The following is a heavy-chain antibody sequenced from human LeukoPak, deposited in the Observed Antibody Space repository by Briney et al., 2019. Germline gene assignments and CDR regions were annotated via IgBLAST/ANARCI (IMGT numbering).Heavy chain of an antibody. CDR3: ARGYSSGDLTDFDY. V-gene: IGHV3-30*04. D-gene: IGHD2-21*02. CDR1: GFTFSTYT. CDR2: ISYDETNK. J-gene: IGHJ4*02. Sequence: GGSLRLSCAASGFTFSTYTMHWARQAPGKGLEWVAIISYDETNKYYADSVKGRFSISRDNSKNTLYLQMNSLRAEDTAVYYRARGYSSGDLTDFDYWGQGTLVTVSS.